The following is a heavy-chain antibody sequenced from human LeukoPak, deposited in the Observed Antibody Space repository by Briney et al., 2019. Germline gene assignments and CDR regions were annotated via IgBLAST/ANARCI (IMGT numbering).Heavy chain of an antibody. Sequence: GGSLRLSCAASGFTVSSNYMSWVRQAPGKGLEWVGRIKSKTDGGTTDYAAPVKGGFTISRDDSKNTLYLQMNSLKTEDTAVYYCTTVVDCSSTSCHDYWGQGTLVTVSS. CDR1: GFTVSSNY. CDR2: IKSKTDGGTT. V-gene: IGHV3-15*01. J-gene: IGHJ4*02. D-gene: IGHD2-2*01. CDR3: TTVVDCSSTSCHDY.